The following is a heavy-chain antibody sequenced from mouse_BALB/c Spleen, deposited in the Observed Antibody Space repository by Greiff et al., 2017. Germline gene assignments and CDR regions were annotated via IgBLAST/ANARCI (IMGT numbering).Heavy chain of an antibody. Sequence: QVQLKQPGAELVKPGASVKLSCKASGYTFTSYWMHWVKQRPGQGLEWIGEINPSNGRTNYNEKFKSKATLTVDKSSSTAYMQLSSLTSEDSAVYYCARKSITTVVAPFDYWGQGTTLTVSS. D-gene: IGHD1-1*01. V-gene: IGHV1S81*02. CDR1: GYTFTSYW. CDR3: ARKSITTVVAPFDY. J-gene: IGHJ2*01. CDR2: INPSNGRT.